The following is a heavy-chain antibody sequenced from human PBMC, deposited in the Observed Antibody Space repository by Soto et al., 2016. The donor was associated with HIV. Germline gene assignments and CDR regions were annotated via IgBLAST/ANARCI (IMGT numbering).Heavy chain of an antibody. V-gene: IGHV4-38-2*01. D-gene: IGHD3-22*01. CDR3: AQITTSYDSSVILYGSVGY. J-gene: IGHJ4*02. CDR1: GYSISSGYY. CDR2: IYHSGST. Sequence: QVQLQESGPGLVKPSETLSLTCAVSGYSISSGYYWGWIRQPPGKGLEWIGSIYHSGSTYYNPSLKSRVTISVDTSKNQFSLKLSSVTAADTAVYYCAQITTSYDSSVILYGSVGYWGQGNPGSPSPQ.